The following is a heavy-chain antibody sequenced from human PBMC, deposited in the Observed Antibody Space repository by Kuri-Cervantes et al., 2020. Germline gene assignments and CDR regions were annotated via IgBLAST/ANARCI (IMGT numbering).Heavy chain of an antibody. V-gene: IGHV3-15*01. Sequence: GGSLRLSCAASGFTFSKAWMSWVRQAPGKGPEWVGRIKSKTDDEPTDYAAPVKGRFTISRDDSKNTLYLQMNSLRAEDTAVYYCARYYYGSGSYFFSPYYYYGMDVWGQGTTVTVSS. D-gene: IGHD3-10*01. CDR3: ARYYYGSGSYFFSPYYYYGMDV. CDR1: GFTFSKAW. CDR2: IKSKTDDEPT. J-gene: IGHJ6*02.